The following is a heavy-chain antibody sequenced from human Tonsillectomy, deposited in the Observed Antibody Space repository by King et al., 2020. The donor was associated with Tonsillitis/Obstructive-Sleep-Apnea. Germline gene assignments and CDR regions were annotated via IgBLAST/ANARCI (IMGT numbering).Heavy chain of an antibody. J-gene: IGHJ6*03. CDR3: AILTGFLSCYSYYYYYLDV. V-gene: IGHV4-39*01. D-gene: IGHD3-3*01. Sequence: LQLQESGPGLVKPSETLSLTCTVSGGSISSSSYYWGWIRQPPGKGLEWIGSIYYSGSTYYNPSLKSRVTISVDTSKNQFSLKLSSVTAADTAVYYGAILTGFLSCYSYYYYYLDVWGKGTTVTVSS. CDR1: GGSISSSSYY. CDR2: IYYSGST.